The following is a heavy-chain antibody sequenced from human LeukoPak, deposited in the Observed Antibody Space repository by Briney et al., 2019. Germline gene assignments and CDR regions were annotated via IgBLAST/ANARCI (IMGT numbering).Heavy chain of an antibody. CDR3: ARHFHLTYYYDSSGYPAFDI. V-gene: IGHV4-59*08. J-gene: IGHJ3*02. D-gene: IGHD3-22*01. Sequence: PSETLSLTCTVSGGSISSYYWSWIRQPPGKGLEWIGYIYYSGSTNYNPSLKSRVTISVDTSKNQFSLKLSSVTAADTAVYYCARHFHLTYYYDSSGYPAFDIWGQGTTVTVSS. CDR1: GGSISSYY. CDR2: IYYSGST.